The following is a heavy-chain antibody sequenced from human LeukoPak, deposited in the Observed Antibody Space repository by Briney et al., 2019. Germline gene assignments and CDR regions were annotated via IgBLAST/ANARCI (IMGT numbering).Heavy chain of an antibody. D-gene: IGHD6-19*01. CDR2: IRYDGSNK. J-gene: IGHJ4*02. Sequence: GGSLRLSCAASGFTFSSYGMHWVRQAPGKGLEWVAFIRYDGSNKYYADSVKGRFTISRDDSKNTLYLQVNSLRAEDTAVYYCAPKPGIAVAIDYWGQGTLVTVSS. CDR3: APKPGIAVAIDY. V-gene: IGHV3-30*02. CDR1: GFTFSSYG.